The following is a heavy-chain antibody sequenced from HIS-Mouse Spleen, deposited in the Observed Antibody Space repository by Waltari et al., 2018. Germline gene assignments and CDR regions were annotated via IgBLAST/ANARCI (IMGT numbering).Heavy chain of an antibody. CDR1: GYTFTSYD. Sequence: QVQLVQSGAEVKKPGASVQVSCKASGYTFTSYDLNWVRQATGQGLEWMGWMNPNSGNTGYAQKFQGRVTMTRNTSISTAYMELSSLRSEDTAVYYCARGHDYSNYFDYWGQGTLVTVSS. CDR3: ARGHDYSNYFDY. V-gene: IGHV1-8*01. CDR2: MNPNSGNT. D-gene: IGHD4-4*01. J-gene: IGHJ4*02.